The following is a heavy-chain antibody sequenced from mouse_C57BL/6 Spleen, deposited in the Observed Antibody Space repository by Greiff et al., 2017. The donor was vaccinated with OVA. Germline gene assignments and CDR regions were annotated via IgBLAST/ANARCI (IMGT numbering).Heavy chain of an antibody. CDR3: APLTTLGFDY. CDR2: IYPNSGST. D-gene: IGHD1-1*01. CDR1: GYTFTSYW. Sequence: QVQLQQPGAELVKPGASVKLSCKASGYTFTSYWMHWVKQRPGQGLEWIGMIYPNSGSTNYNEKFKSKATLTVDKSSSTAYMQLSSLTSEDSAVYYCAPLTTLGFDYWGQGTTLTVSS. J-gene: IGHJ2*01. V-gene: IGHV1-64*01.